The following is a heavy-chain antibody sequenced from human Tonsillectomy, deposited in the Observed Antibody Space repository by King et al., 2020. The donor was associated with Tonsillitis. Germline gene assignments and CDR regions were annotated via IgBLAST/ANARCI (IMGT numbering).Heavy chain of an antibody. J-gene: IGHJ5*02. CDR3: VRTSHSTPDH. V-gene: IGHV3-7*03. D-gene: IGHD2-15*01. CDR2: TKEDGSDK. CDR1: GFTFSNFW. Sequence: QLVQSGGGLVQPGGSLRLSCAASGFTFSNFWMTWVRQAPGKGLEWVANTKEDGSDKYYVDSVKGRFSISRDNAKNSLSLQMNTLRAEDTAVYYCVRTSHSTPDHWGQGTLVTVSS.